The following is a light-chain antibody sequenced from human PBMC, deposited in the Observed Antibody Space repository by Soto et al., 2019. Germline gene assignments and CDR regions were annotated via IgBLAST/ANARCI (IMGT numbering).Light chain of an antibody. CDR3: HPYHTWPET. V-gene: IGKV3-15*01. Sequence: EIVMTQSPATLSVSPGERATLSCLASQSVSINLAWYQQKPGQAPRPLIYNTFTRATGIPARFSGSGSGTDFTLTISSLQSEDFAIYYCHPYHTWPETVGPGTQVEIK. CDR1: QSVSIN. CDR2: NTF. J-gene: IGKJ1*01.